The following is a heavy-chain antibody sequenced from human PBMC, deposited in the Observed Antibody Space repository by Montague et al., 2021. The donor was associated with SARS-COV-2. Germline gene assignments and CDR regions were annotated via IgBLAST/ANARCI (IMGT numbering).Heavy chain of an antibody. J-gene: IGHJ5*02. D-gene: IGHD2-21*02. CDR2: INHSGSS. V-gene: IGHV4-34*01. CDR3: ARLAYCGADCLSGWVICFDP. CDR1: GGSFSSYY. Sequence: SETLSLTCAVSGGSFSSYYWSWIRQPPGKGLEWIAEINHSGSSNYNPSLKSRVTMSVDTSKNQFSLKLNSVTVADTAVYYCARLAYCGADCLSGWVICFDPWGQGTLVTVSS.